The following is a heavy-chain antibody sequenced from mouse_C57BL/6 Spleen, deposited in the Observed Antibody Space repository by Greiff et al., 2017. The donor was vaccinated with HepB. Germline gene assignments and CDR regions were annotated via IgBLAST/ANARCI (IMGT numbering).Heavy chain of an antibody. V-gene: IGHV1-26*01. Sequence: EVQLQQSGPELVKPGASVKISCKASGYTFTDYYMNWVKQSHGKSLEWIGDINPNNGGTSYNQKFKGKATLTVDKSSSTAYMELRSLTSEDSAVYYCARSGGYYCDYWGQGTTLTVSS. J-gene: IGHJ2*01. CDR2: INPNNGGT. D-gene: IGHD3-2*02. CDR3: ARSGGYYCDY. CDR1: GYTFTDYY.